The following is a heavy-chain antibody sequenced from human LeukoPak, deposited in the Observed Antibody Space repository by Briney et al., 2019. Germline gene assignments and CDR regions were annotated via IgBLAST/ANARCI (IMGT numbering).Heavy chain of an antibody. J-gene: IGHJ5*02. CDR1: GFTFSSYS. Sequence: GGSLRLSCAASGFTFSSYSMNWVRQAPGKGLKWVSYISSSSSIIYYADSVKGRFTISRDNAKNSLYLQMNSLRAEDTAVYYCARARTAQYNWFDPWGQGTLVTVSS. CDR2: ISSSSSII. V-gene: IGHV3-48*01. D-gene: IGHD4-17*01. CDR3: ARARTAQYNWFDP.